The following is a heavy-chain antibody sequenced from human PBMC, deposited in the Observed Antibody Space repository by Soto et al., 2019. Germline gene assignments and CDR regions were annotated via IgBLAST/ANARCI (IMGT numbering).Heavy chain of an antibody. CDR2: IYWDDDK. CDR3: AHKGDGYRGFKY. D-gene: IGHD5-12*01. Sequence: QITLKESGPTLVKPTQTLTLTCTFSGFSLSTSGVGVGWIRQPPGKALEWLALIYWDDDKRYSPSLKSRLTITKDTYKNQVVLTMTNMDPVDTATDYCAHKGDGYRGFKYWGQGTLVTVSS. V-gene: IGHV2-5*02. J-gene: IGHJ4*02. CDR1: GFSLSTSGVG.